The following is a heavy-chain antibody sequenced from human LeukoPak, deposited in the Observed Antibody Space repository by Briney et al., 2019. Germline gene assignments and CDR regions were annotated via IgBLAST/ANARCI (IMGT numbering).Heavy chain of an antibody. CDR2: ISYDGSNK. Sequence: GGSLRLPCAASGFTFSSYGMHWVRQAPGKGLEWVAVISYDGSNKYYADSVKGRFTISRDNSKNTLYLQMNSLRAEDTAVYYCAKDLPPSRLRSQGDYYYYYGMDVWGQGTTVTVSS. CDR1: GFTFSSYG. V-gene: IGHV3-30*18. CDR3: AKDLPPSRLRSQGDYYYYYGMDV. J-gene: IGHJ6*02. D-gene: IGHD3-16*01.